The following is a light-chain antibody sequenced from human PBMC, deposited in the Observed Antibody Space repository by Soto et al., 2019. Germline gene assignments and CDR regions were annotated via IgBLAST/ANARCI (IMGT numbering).Light chain of an antibody. J-gene: IGLJ1*01. CDR3: SSYAGSTLGV. CDR2: EVS. V-gene: IGLV2-8*01. Sequence: QSVLTQPPSASGSPGQSVTISCTGTSSDVGGYNYVSWYQQHPGKAPKLMIYEVSKRPSGVPDRFSGSKSGNTASPTVSGLQAEDEADYYCSSYAGSTLGVFGTGTKVTVL. CDR1: SSDVGGYNY.